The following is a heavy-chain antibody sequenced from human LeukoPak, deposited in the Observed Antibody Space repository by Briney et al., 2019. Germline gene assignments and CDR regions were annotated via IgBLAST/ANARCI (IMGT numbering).Heavy chain of an antibody. J-gene: IGHJ4*02. CDR3: VRTTYGSTWSFDY. CDR2: INPNSGGT. CDR1: GYTFTGSW. Sequence: VSVKVSCKASGYTFTGSWLHWVRQAPGQGLEWMGWINPNSGGTNYAQKFQGRVTMTRATPTNTAYMELSSLRSDDTAVYYCVRTTYGSTWSFDYWGQGTLVTVSS. V-gene: IGHV1-2*02. D-gene: IGHD6-13*01.